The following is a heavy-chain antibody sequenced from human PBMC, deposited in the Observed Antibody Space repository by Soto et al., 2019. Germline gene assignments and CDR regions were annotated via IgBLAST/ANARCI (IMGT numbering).Heavy chain of an antibody. J-gene: IGHJ4*02. D-gene: IGHD4-17*01. Sequence: GGSLRLSCAASGFTFNTYSMHWVRQPPGKGLEWLAAIWYDGTQKYYADSVKGRFIISRDNSKKTLYFEMNSLRAEDTAVYYCARAGGTTVTGLWHFDSWGQGTLVTVSS. CDR3: ARAGGTTVTGLWHFDS. CDR2: IWYDGTQK. CDR1: GFTFNTYS. V-gene: IGHV3-33*08.